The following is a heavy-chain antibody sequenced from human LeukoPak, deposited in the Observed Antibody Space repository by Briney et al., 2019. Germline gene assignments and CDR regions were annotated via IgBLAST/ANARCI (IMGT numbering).Heavy chain of an antibody. CDR3: AGTDSGSYSRWFDY. CDR2: ISSSSTIK. CDR1: GFSFSSYS. D-gene: IGHD1-26*01. V-gene: IGHV3-48*01. J-gene: IGHJ4*02. Sequence: PGGSLRLSCAASGFSFSSYSMKWVRQAPGKGLEWVSYISSSSTIKYYADSVKGRFTVSRDNAKNSLYLQMNSLRVEDTAVYYCAGTDSGSYSRWFDYWGQGTLVTVSS.